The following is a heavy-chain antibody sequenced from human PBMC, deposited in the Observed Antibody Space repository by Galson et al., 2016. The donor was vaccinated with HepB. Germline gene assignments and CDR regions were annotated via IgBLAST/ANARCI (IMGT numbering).Heavy chain of an antibody. Sequence: SVKVSCKASGYIFTTYYIHWVRQAPGQGLEWMGIINPSGGSTRYAKKFQGRVTMTRNTATSRGYMEQSGLRTEDTDVYFCARGGYSTNNHNYWGPGTLVTIS. CDR1: GYIFTTYY. D-gene: IGHD5-12*01. CDR2: INPSGGST. J-gene: IGHJ4*02. CDR3: ARGGYSTNNHNY. V-gene: IGHV1-46*01.